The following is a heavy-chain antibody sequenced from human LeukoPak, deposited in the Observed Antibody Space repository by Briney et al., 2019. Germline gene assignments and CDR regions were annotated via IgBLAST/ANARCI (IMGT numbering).Heavy chain of an antibody. V-gene: IGHV4-59*08. D-gene: IGHD2-15*01. J-gene: IGHJ5*02. CDR1: GGSISSYY. CDR3: ARLVHCSGVSCYSAGGRDWFAP. Sequence: SETLSLTCAVSGGSISSYYWNWVWQPPGKGLEWIGYIDYSGGTNYNPSLKSRVTISVDTSKNQLSLKLSSVTAAGTAVYYCARLVHCSGVSCYSAGGRDWFAPWGQGTLVTVSS. CDR2: IDYSGGT.